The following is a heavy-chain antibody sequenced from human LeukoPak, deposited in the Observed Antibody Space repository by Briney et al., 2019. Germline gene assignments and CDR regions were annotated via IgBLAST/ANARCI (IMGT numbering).Heavy chain of an antibody. D-gene: IGHD3-3*01. CDR3: ARQALDTIFGVVIIMPYYYYMDV. CDR2: IYYSGST. CDR1: GGSISPYY. J-gene: IGHJ6*03. V-gene: IGHV4-59*08. Sequence: SETLSLTCTVSGGSISPYYWTWIRQAPGKGLEYIGYIYYSGSTNYNPSLKSRVTISVDTSKNQFSLKLSSVTAADTAVYYCARQALDTIFGVVIIMPYYYYMDVWGKGTTVTVSS.